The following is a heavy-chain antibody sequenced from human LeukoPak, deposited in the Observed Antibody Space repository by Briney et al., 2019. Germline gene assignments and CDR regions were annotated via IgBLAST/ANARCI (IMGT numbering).Heavy chain of an antibody. J-gene: IGHJ4*02. V-gene: IGHV3-23*01. CDR1: GFTFGSYA. CDR2: ISGSGGST. D-gene: IGHD1-26*01. CDR3: AKAQKAWELLHEFDY. Sequence: GGSLRLSCAASGFTFGSYAMSWVRQAPGKGLEWVSAISGSGGSTYYADSVKGRFTISRDNSKNTLYLQMNSLRAEDTAVYYCAKAQKAWELLHEFDYWGQGTLVTVSS.